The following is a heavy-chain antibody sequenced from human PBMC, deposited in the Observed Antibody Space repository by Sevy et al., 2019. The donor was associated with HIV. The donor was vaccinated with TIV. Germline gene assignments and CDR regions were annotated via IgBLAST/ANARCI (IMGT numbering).Heavy chain of an antibody. D-gene: IGHD2-15*01. CDR3: AKGPVVVVAAAIDY. J-gene: IGHJ4*02. V-gene: IGHV3-30*18. Sequence: GGSLRLSCAASGFTFSSYGMHWVRQAPGKGLEWVAVISYDGSNKYYADSVNGRFTISRDNSKNTLYLQMNSLRAEDTAVYYCAKGPVVVVAAAIDYWGQGTLVTVSS. CDR2: ISYDGSNK. CDR1: GFTFSSYG.